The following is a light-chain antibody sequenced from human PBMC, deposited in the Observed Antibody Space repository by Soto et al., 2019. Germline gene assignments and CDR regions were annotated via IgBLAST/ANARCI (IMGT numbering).Light chain of an antibody. CDR2: KAS. V-gene: IGKV1-5*03. CDR1: QSISSW. Sequence: DIQMTQSPSTLSASVGDRVIITCRTSQSISSWLAWYQQKPGKAPKLLIYKASSLETGVPSRFSGSGSGTEFPLTISSLQPDDFATYYCHQYTRPCTFGPVTKVDIK. CDR3: HQYTRPCT. J-gene: IGKJ2*02.